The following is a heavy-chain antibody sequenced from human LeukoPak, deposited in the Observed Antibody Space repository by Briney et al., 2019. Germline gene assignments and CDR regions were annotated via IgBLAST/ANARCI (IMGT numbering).Heavy chain of an antibody. CDR1: GGSISSSSYY. D-gene: IGHD3-16*01. V-gene: IGHV4-61*05. CDR2: IYYSGST. Sequence: PSETLSLTCTVSGGSISSSSYYWGWIRQPPGKGLEWIGYIYYSGSTNYNPSLKSRVTISVDTSKNQFSLKLSSVTAADTAVYYCARVSLGGLAYWGQGTLVTVSS. CDR3: ARVSLGGLAY. J-gene: IGHJ4*02.